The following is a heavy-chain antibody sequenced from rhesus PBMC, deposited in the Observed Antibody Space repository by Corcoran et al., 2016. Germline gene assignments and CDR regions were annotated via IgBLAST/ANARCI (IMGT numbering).Heavy chain of an antibody. CDR2: ITYNGYT. Sequence: QVQLQESGPGLVKPSETLSLACAVSGGSINSGTYYWSWIRQPPGKALEWIGFITYNGYTYTNPSLKSRVTISGDTSKNQFSLNLNSVTAADTAVYYCACRIGMNYGLHSWGQGVVVTVSS. CDR1: GGSINSGTYY. D-gene: IGHD3-9*01. V-gene: IGHV4-122*02. CDR3: ACRIGMNYGLHS. J-gene: IGHJ6*01.